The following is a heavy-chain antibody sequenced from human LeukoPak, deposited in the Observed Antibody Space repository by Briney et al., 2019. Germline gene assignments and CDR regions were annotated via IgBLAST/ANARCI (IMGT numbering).Heavy chain of an antibody. J-gene: IGHJ4*02. CDR3: ARLPGYSNIWYLDY. CDR2: TYPDDSDT. CDR1: GYSFTTYW. V-gene: IGHV5-51*01. D-gene: IGHD6-13*01. Sequence: GESLKISCKGSGYSFTTYWIGWVRQMPGKGLEWMGITYPDDSDTRYSPSFQGQVTISADKSISTAYLQWSGLKASDTAMYYCARLPGYSNIWYLDYWGQGTLVTVSS.